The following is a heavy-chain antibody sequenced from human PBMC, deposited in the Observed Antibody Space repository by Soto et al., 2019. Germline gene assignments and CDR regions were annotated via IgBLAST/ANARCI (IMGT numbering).Heavy chain of an antibody. Sequence: SVKVSCKASGFTFTISAVQCVRQSLGQRLEWIGWIVVGSGNTNYAQKFQERVTITRDMSTSTAYMELSSLRSEDTAVYYCAAELPEATPDGGAYWGQGTLVTVSS. CDR3: AAELPEATPDGGAY. V-gene: IGHV1-58*01. CDR1: GFTFTISA. D-gene: IGHD3-16*01. J-gene: IGHJ4*02. CDR2: IVVGSGNT.